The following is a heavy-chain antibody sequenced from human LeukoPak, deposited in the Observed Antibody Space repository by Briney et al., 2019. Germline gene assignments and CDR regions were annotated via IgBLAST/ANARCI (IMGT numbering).Heavy chain of an antibody. D-gene: IGHD3-10*01. J-gene: IGHJ3*02. V-gene: IGHV4-59*01. CDR2: LYYSGST. CDR1: GGSISSYY. Sequence: PSETLSLTCRVSGGSISSYYWSWIRQPPGKGLEGIGYLYYSGSTNSNPSPKSRVTMSVATSKNQFSLKLRSVTAADTAVYYCARGGSGISNAFDIWGQGTMVTASS. CDR3: ARGGSGISNAFDI.